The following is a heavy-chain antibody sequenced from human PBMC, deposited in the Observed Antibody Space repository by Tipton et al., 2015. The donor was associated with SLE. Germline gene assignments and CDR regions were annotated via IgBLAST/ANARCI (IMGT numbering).Heavy chain of an antibody. V-gene: IGHV3-43D*04. CDR3: GRATAVAPGTFDI. J-gene: IGHJ3*02. CDR1: GFTFSSYS. D-gene: IGHD6-19*01. Sequence: SLRLSCAASGFTFSSYSMNWVRQAPGKGLEWVSLISWDGGSTYYADSLKGRFTISRDNSKNSLYLQMNSLRAEDTALHYCGRATAVAPGTFDIWGQGTMVTVSS. CDR2: ISWDGGST.